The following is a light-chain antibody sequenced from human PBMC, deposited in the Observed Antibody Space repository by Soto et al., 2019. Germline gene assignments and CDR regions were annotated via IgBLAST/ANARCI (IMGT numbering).Light chain of an antibody. CDR1: QSIRRF. CDR2: GAS. CDR3: HQSYRARV. V-gene: IGKV1-39*01. Sequence: IQVTQSPSSLSASVGDRVNRTCRASQSIRRFLNWYQQKPGQAPQLLIYGASSLQSGVPSRLSGSGSGTDFTLTSRRLQPEDFATSYCHQSYRARVFRQAKKLEIK. J-gene: IGKJ2*01.